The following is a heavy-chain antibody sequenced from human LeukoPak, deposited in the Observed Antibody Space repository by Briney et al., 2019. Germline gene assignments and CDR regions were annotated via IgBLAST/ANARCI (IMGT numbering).Heavy chain of an antibody. V-gene: IGHV1-2*02. J-gene: IGHJ4*02. D-gene: IGHD6-13*01. CDR3: ALAAAGPEGDY. CDR1: GYTFTSCG. CDR2: INPNSGGT. Sequence: ASVKVSCKASGYTFTSCGMNWVRQAPGQGLEWMGWINPNSGGTNYAQKFQGRVTMTRDTSISTAYMELSRLRSDDTAVYYCALAAAGPEGDYWGQGTLVTVSS.